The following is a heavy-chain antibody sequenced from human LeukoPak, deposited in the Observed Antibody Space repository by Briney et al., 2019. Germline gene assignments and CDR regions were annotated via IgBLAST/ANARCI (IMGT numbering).Heavy chain of an antibody. CDR1: GGTFSSYA. CDR3: ARESGGDRYYYYYGMDV. V-gene: IGHV1-69*04. Sequence: KVACKASGGTFSSYAISGVRQATGQGLEWMGRIIPIFGIANYAQKFQGRVTITADKSTSTAYMELSSLRSEDTAVYYCARESGGDRYYYYYGMDVWGQGTTVTVSS. CDR2: IIPIFGIA. J-gene: IGHJ6*02. D-gene: IGHD4-17*01.